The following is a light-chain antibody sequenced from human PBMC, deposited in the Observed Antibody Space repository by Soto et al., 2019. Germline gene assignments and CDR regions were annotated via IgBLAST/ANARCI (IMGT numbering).Light chain of an antibody. J-gene: IGKJ5*01. Sequence: DIQMTQSPSYVSASVGDRVTITCRASQGIKNWLAWYQQKPGKAPNLLIYTGSSLQSGVPSRFRGSGSGTDFTLNINRLQPEDFATYYCQQAASFPITFGQGTRLDIK. V-gene: IGKV1-12*01. CDR1: QGIKNW. CDR2: TGS. CDR3: QQAASFPIT.